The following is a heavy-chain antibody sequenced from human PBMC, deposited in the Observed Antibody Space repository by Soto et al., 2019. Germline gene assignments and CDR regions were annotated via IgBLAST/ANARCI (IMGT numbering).Heavy chain of an antibody. CDR1: GFSLSVYGVR. CDR3: AHTKDSSGFLTS. V-gene: IGHV2-5*01. D-gene: IGHD3-22*01. CDR2: IHWNDDK. Sequence: SGPTLVNPTQTLTLTCIFSGFSLSVYGVRVIWFRQPPGETLEWLALIHWNDDKRYSPYLKSRLTITKDTSKNQVVLTLTNLDPLDTGTYFCAHTKDSSGFLTSWGQGILVTVSS. J-gene: IGHJ5*02.